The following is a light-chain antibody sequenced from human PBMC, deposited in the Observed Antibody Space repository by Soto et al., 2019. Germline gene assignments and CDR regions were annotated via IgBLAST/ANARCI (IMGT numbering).Light chain of an antibody. J-gene: IGKJ1*01. CDR1: QISSTL. V-gene: IGKV1-5*01. CDR3: QQHGSYPST. Sequence: DIEMTQDPSTLSASVGDRVTITCLGRQISSTLLAWYQQKPGKAPKLLIYAASSLQSGVPARFSGSGSGTDFTLTISSLQPEDFAAYYCQQHGSYPSTFGQGTKVDIK. CDR2: AAS.